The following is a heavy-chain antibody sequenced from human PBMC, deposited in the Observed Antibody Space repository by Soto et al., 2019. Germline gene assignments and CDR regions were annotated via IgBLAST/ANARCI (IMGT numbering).Heavy chain of an antibody. Sequence: PSETLSLTCAVSGASVNRSDYSWSWFRQPPGKGLEWIGSMHFGGTTHSSPSLKSRVVISVDTSQNQFSPEVKSVTAADSGVYYCARHEQNLLNWFGPWGPGTLVTVSS. J-gene: IGHJ5*02. CDR3: ARHEQNLLNWFGP. CDR2: MHFGGTT. V-gene: IGHV4-39*01. CDR1: GASVNRSDYS.